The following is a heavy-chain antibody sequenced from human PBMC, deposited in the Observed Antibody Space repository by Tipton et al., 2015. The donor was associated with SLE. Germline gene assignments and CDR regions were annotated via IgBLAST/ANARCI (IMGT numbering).Heavy chain of an antibody. V-gene: IGHV5-51*03. D-gene: IGHD3-10*01. Sequence: QLVQSGAEVKEPGESLKISCKASGYTFTNYWIGWVRQMPGKGLEWMGLTYPGDSNTRYSPSFQGHVTVSADKSISTAYLQWSSLEASDTAMYYCAKGTVSGGFDIWGQGTMVTVSS. CDR1: GYTFTNYW. J-gene: IGHJ3*02. CDR3: AKGTVSGGFDI. CDR2: TYPGDSNT.